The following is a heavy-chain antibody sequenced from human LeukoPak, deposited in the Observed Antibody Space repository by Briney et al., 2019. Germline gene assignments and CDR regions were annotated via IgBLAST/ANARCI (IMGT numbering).Heavy chain of an antibody. D-gene: IGHD3-10*01. CDR1: GGSFSGYY. Sequence: PSETLSLTCAVYGGSFSGYYWSWIRQPPGKGLEWIGEINHSGSTNYNPSLKSRATISVDTSKNQFSLELSSVTAADTAVYCCARERLAMVRGVIPKEAWGWFDPWGQGTLVTVSS. J-gene: IGHJ5*02. CDR3: ARERLAMVRGVIPKEAWGWFDP. V-gene: IGHV4-34*01. CDR2: INHSGST.